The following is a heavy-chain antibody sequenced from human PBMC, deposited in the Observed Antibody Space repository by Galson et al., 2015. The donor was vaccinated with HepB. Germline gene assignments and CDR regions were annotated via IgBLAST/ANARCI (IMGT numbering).Heavy chain of an antibody. CDR2: ISGSGGST. J-gene: IGHJ4*02. CDR3: AREVRDYGSGSFGY. D-gene: IGHD3-10*01. Sequence: SLRLSCAASGFTFSSYAMSWVRQAPGKGLEWVSAISGSGGSTYYADSVKGRFTISRDNSKNSLYLQMNSLRAEDTAVYYCAREVRDYGSGSFGYWGQGTLVTVSS. CDR1: GFTFSSYA. V-gene: IGHV3-23*01.